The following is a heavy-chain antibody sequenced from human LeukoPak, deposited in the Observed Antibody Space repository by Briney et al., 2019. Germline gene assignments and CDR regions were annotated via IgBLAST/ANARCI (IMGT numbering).Heavy chain of an antibody. J-gene: IGHJ3*02. V-gene: IGHV3-30*19. CDR2: ISYVGSNK. D-gene: IGHD3-10*01. CDR3: AKEHGVWFGELFDAFDI. Sequence: GGCLRVSCAAPGFTFCSYGMYWVRQAPGKGLGRVAVISYVGSNKYYADSVKGRFTISRDNSKNPLYLQMNSLRAEDTAVYYCAKEHGVWFGELFDAFDIWGQGTMVTVSS. CDR1: GFTFCSYG.